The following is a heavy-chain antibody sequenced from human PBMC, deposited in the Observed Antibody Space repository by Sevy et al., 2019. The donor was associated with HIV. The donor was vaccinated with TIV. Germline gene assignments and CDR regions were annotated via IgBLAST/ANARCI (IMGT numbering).Heavy chain of an antibody. D-gene: IGHD5-12*01. CDR1: GFTLSNYD. V-gene: IGHV3-30*02. CDR2: IQYDGSIQ. CDR3: AKRGSTSGYALGY. Sequence: GGSLRLSCIESGFTLSNYDIHWVRQAAGKGLEWVAFIQYDGSIQYYADSVKGRFTISRDNSKNTLYLQMNSLRPEDTDIYYCAKRGSTSGYALGYWGQGTLVTVSS. J-gene: IGHJ4*02.